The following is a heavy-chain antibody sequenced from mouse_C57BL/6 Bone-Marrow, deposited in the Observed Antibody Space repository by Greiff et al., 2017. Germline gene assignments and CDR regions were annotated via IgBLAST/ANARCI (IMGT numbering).Heavy chain of an antibody. V-gene: IGHV1-72*01. CDR2: IDPNSGVI. D-gene: IGHD1-1*01. CDR3: ARVYYYGSSYQYFDV. CDR1: GYTFTSYG. Sequence: QVQVQQPGAELVKPGASVKLSCKASGYTFTSYGMHWVKQRPGRGLEWIARIDPNSGVIKYNEKFKSKATLTVDKPSSTAYMQLSSLKSEDSAVYYCARVYYYGSSYQYFDVWGTGTTVTVSS. J-gene: IGHJ1*03.